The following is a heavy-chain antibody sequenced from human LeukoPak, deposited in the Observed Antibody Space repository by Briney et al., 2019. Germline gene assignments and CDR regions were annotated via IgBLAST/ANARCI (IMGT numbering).Heavy chain of an antibody. CDR1: SYSISSGYY. D-gene: IGHD2-2*01. J-gene: IGHJ5*02. V-gene: IGHV4-38-2*01. Sequence: SETLSLTCAVSSYSISSGYYWGWIRQPPGKGLEWIGSIYHSGSTYYNPSLKSRVTISVDTSKNQLSLKLSSVTAADTAVYYCARRAGYCSSTSCYNWFDPWGQGTLVTVSS. CDR3: ARRAGYCSSTSCYNWFDP. CDR2: IYHSGST.